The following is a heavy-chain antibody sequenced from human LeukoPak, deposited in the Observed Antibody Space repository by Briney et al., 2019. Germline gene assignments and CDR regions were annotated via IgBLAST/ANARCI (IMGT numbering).Heavy chain of an antibody. CDR1: GGSISSSTYY. CDR3: AREGDCTNGVCRHYYYGMDV. J-gene: IGHJ6*02. D-gene: IGHD2-8*01. CDR2: KYYSGNS. Sequence: PSETLSLTCTVSGGSISSSTYYWGWIRQPPGKGLELIGSKYYSGNSYYNPSLKSRVSISVDTSKNQFSLKLSSVTAADTAVYYCAREGDCTNGVCRHYYYGMDVWGQGTTVTVSS. V-gene: IGHV4-39*07.